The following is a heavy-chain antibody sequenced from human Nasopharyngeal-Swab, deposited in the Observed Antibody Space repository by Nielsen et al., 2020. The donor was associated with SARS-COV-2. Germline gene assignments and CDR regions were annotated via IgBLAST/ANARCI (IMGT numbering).Heavy chain of an antibody. V-gene: IGHV4-4*07. CDR2: VYSNGSP. CDR1: GGSISSYY. J-gene: IGHJ5*01. CDR3: ARGPITLRWWFDP. D-gene: IGHD2-21*01. Sequence: SETLSLTCTVSGGSISSYYWSWIRQPAGKRLEWIGRVYSNGSPNYNPSLKSRVTMSADTSKNQFSLKLTSVTAADTAVYHCARGPITLRWWFDPWGQGTLVTVSS.